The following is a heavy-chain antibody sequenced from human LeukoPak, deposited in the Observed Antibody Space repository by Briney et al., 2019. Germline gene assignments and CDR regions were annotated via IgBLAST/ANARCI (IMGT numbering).Heavy chain of an antibody. V-gene: IGHV3-7*03. Sequence: GGSLRHSCAASGFTFSSYWMSWVRQAPGKGLEWVANIKQDGSEKYYVDSVKGRFTISRDNAKNSLYLQMNSLRAGDTAVYYCANGKPEYSSGWPRGTFWGQGTLVSVSS. CDR2: IKQDGSEK. D-gene: IGHD6-19*01. J-gene: IGHJ4*02. CDR3: ANGKPEYSSGWPRGTF. CDR1: GFTFSSYW.